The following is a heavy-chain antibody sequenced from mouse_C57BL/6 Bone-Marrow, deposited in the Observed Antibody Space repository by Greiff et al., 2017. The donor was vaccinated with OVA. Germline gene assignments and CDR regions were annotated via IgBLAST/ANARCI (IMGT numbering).Heavy chain of an antibody. J-gene: IGHJ2*01. D-gene: IGHD1-1*01. CDR3: TTITTVVAPCDY. CDR2: IDPENGDT. V-gene: IGHV14-4*01. Sequence: VHVKQSGAELVRPGASVKLSCTASGFNIKDDYMHWVKQRPEQGLEWIGWIDPENGDTEYASKFQGKATITADTSSNTAYLQLSSLTSEDTAVYYCTTITTVVAPCDYWGQGTTLTVSS. CDR1: GFNIKDDY.